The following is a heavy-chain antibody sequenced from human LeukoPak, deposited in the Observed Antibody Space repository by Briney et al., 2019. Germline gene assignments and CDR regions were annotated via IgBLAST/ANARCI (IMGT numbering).Heavy chain of an antibody. CDR1: GGSFSGYY. CDR2: IYYSGST. CDR3: ARFVYCSSTSCYLSFDD. Sequence: SETPSLTCAVYGGSFSGYYWGWIRQPPGKGLEYIGNIYYSGSTYYNPSLKSRVTISVDTSKNQFSLKLSSVTAADTAVYYCARFVYCSSTSCYLSFDDWGQGSLVTVSS. V-gene: IGHV4-34*01. D-gene: IGHD2-2*01. J-gene: IGHJ4*02.